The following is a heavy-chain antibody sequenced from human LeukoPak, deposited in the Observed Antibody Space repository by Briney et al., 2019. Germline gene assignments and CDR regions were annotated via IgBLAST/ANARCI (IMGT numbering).Heavy chain of an antibody. Sequence: PGGSLRLSCAASGFTFSSYAMNWVRQAPGKGLKWVSSISGNGGSAYYADSVKGRFTISRDNSKNTLFLQMHSLRAEDTAVYYCTKGHRGSRFDYWGQGTLVTVSS. D-gene: IGHD1-14*01. V-gene: IGHV3-23*01. CDR2: ISGNGGSA. J-gene: IGHJ4*02. CDR1: GFTFSSYA. CDR3: TKGHRGSRFDY.